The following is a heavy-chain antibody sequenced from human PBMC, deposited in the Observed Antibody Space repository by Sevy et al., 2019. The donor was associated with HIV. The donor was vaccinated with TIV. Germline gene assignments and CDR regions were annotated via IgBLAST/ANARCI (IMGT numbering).Heavy chain of an antibody. Sequence: SETLSLICTVSGDSITNYYWSWIRQPPGKGLQWIGYHYYSGGTNYNPSLKSRVTISVDTSKNQISLKLSSVTAADTAVYYCARNSAYYYYGVDVWGPGTTVTVSS. D-gene: IGHD2-21*01. V-gene: IGHV4-59*01. J-gene: IGHJ6*02. CDR3: ARNSAYYYYGVDV. CDR1: GDSITNYY. CDR2: HYYSGGT.